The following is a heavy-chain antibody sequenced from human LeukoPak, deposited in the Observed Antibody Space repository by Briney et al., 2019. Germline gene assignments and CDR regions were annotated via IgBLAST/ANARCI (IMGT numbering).Heavy chain of an antibody. CDR2: IYYSGST. CDR1: GGSISSGSYY. V-gene: IGHV4-61*01. J-gene: IGHJ4*02. Sequence: SETLSLTCTVSGGSISSGSYYWSWIREPPGKGLEWIGYIYYSGSTNYNPSLKSRVTISVDTSKNQFSLKLSSVTAADTAVYYCARGAPFDYWGQGTLVTVFS. CDR3: ARGAPFDY.